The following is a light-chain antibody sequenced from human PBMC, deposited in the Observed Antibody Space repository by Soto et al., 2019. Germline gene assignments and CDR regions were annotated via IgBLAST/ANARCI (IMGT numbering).Light chain of an antibody. CDR2: EVS. V-gene: IGLV2-8*01. J-gene: IGLJ1*01. CDR3: SSYAGSNNAV. CDR1: SSDVGGYNY. Sequence: QSALTQPPSASGSPGQSVTISCPGTSSDVGGYNYVSWYQQHPGKAPKLMIYEVSKRPSGVPDRFSGSKSGNTASLTVSGLQAEDEADYYCSSYAGSNNAVFGTGTKVTV.